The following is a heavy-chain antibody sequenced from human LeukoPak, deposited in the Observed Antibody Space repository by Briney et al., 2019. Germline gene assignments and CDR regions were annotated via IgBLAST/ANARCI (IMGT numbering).Heavy chain of an antibody. D-gene: IGHD5-12*01. Sequence: GGSLRLSCAASGFTFSSYWMHWVRQAPGKGLVWVSRVNSDGTGTTYADSVEGRFTISRDNAKNTVYLQMNSLRAEDTAIYYCIRTLIVATSPYMDVWGKGTTVTDSS. CDR3: IRTLIVATSPYMDV. J-gene: IGHJ6*03. CDR1: GFTFSSYW. CDR2: VNSDGTGT. V-gene: IGHV3-74*01.